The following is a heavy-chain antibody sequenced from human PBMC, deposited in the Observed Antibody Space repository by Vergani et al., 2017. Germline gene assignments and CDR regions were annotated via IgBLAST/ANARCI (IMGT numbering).Heavy chain of an antibody. D-gene: IGHD6-19*01. CDR3: ARGQWLPTLSFDY. J-gene: IGHJ4*02. V-gene: IGHV1-69*02. CDR1: GGTFSSYT. CDR2: IIPILGIA. Sequence: QVQLVQSGAEVKKPGSSVKVSCKASGGTFSSYTISWVRQAPGQGLEWMVRIIPILGIANYAQKFQGRVTITADKSTSTAYMELSRLRSDDTAVYYCARGQWLPTLSFDYWGQGTLVTVSS.